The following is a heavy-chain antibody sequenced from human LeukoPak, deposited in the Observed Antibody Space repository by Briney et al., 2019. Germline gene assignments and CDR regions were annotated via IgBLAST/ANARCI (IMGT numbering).Heavy chain of an antibody. CDR2: ISGSGGST. V-gene: IGHV3-23*01. Sequence: GGTLRLSCAASGFTFSSYAMSWVRQAPGKGLEWVSAISGSGGSTYYADSVKGRFTISRDDSRNTLYLQMNSLRGDDTAVYYCAKDVGKWESLHFFDYWGQGTLVTVSS. CDR1: GFTFSSYA. D-gene: IGHD1-26*01. CDR3: AKDVGKWESLHFFDY. J-gene: IGHJ4*02.